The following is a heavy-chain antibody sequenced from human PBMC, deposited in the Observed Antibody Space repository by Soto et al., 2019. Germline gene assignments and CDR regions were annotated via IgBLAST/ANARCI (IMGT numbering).Heavy chain of an antibody. V-gene: IGHV1-2*02. CDR1: GYTFNVYY. CDR2: VYPKNGVT. Sequence: ASVKVSCKASGYTFNVYYIHWVRQAPGQGLEWVGFVYPKNGVTDLAQKFQGRVTLTRDTSISTVYMELSSLKSDDTAVYFCVRENWHYDYWGQGTLVTFSS. CDR3: VRENWHYDY. D-gene: IGHD1-7*01. J-gene: IGHJ4*02.